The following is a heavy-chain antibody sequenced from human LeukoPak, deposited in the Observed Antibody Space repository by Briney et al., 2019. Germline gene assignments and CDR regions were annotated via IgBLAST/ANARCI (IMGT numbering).Heavy chain of an antibody. V-gene: IGHV3-23*01. CDR2: ISGSGGST. J-gene: IGHJ4*02. CDR1: GFTFSNAW. Sequence: PGGSLRLSCAASGFTFSNAWMSWVRQAPGKGLEWVSAISGSGGSTYYADSVKGRFTISRDNSKNTLYLQMNSLRAEDTAVYYCAKDLSGWDHYFDYWGQGTLVTVSS. CDR3: AKDLSGWDHYFDY. D-gene: IGHD6-19*01.